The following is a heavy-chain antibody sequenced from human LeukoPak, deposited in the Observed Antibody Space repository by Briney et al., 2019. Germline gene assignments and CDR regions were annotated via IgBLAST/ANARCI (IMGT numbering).Heavy chain of an antibody. CDR2: VNPSGSSA. CDR3: ARSYYGSGYTWFDP. V-gene: IGHV1-46*01. J-gene: IGHJ5*02. D-gene: IGHD3-10*01. CDR1: GYTFTGYY. Sequence: ASVKVSCKASGYTFTGYYMHWVRQAPGQGLEWMGVVNPSGSSASYLQKFQGRVTMTRDTSTSTVYMELNNLRSEDAAVYYCARSYYGSGYTWFDPWGQGTLVSVSS.